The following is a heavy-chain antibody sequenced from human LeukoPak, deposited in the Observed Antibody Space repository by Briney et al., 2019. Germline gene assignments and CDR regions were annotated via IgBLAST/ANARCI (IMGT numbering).Heavy chain of an antibody. J-gene: IGHJ4*02. D-gene: IGHD3-22*01. CDR1: GFTFSTYG. CDR3: VKDMFDYDSPYFDY. Sequence: GRSLRLSFAVSGFTFSTYGMHWVRQAPGKGLEWVALISDDGTNRYADSVKGRFTISRDNSENTVYLQMNSLRAEDTAVYYCVKDMFDYDSPYFDYWGQGSLVTVSS. CDR2: ISDDGTNR. V-gene: IGHV3-30*18.